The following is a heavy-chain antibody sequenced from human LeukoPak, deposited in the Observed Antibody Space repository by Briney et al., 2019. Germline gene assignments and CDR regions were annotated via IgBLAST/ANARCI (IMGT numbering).Heavy chain of an antibody. J-gene: IGHJ6*02. D-gene: IGHD2-2*01. V-gene: IGHV3-9*01. Sequence: GRSLRLSCAASGFTFDDYAMHWVRQAPGKGLEWVSGISWNSGRIGYADSAKGRFTISRDNAKNSLYLQMNSLRADDTALYYCAKDSRPADDYYYGMDVWGQGTTVTVSS. CDR1: GFTFDDYA. CDR2: ISWNSGRI. CDR3: AKDSRPADDYYYGMDV.